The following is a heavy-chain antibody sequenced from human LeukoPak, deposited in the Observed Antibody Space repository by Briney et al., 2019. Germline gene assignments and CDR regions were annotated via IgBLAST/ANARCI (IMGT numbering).Heavy chain of an antibody. CDR3: ARDPYSSGWYPYYFDY. D-gene: IGHD6-19*01. CDR2: ISSSSSTI. CDR1: GFTFSSYS. J-gene: IGHJ4*02. Sequence: GGSLRLSCAAPGFTFSSYSMNWVRQAPGKGLEWVSYISSSSSTIYYADSVKGRFTISRDNAKNSLYLQMNSLRDEDTAVYYCARDPYSSGWYPYYFDYWGQGTLVTVSS. V-gene: IGHV3-48*02.